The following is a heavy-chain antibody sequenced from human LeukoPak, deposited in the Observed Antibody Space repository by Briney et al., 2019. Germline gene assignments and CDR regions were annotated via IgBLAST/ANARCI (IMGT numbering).Heavy chain of an antibody. CDR1: GFTFSSYA. Sequence: GGSLRLSCAASGFTFSSYAMSWVRQAPGKGLEWVSAISGSGGSTYYADSVKGRFTISRDNAKNSLYLQMNSLRAEDTAVYYCARDCYPYYYGSGSVYGMDVWGQGTTVTVSS. CDR3: ARDCYPYYYGSGSVYGMDV. CDR2: ISGSGGST. V-gene: IGHV3-23*01. J-gene: IGHJ6*02. D-gene: IGHD3-10*01.